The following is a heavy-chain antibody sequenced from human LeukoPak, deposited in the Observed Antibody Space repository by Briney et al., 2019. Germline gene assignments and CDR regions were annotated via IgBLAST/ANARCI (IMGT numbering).Heavy chain of an antibody. V-gene: IGHV3-9*01. J-gene: IGHJ3*02. CDR2: ISWNSGSI. CDR1: GFTFDDYA. CDR3: ARERGWIVDSSSSSDAFDI. Sequence: GGCLRLSCAASGFTFDDYAMHWVRQAPGKGLEWVSGISWNSGSIGYADSVKGRFTISRDNAKNSLYLQMNSLRAEDTAVYYCARERGWIVDSSSSSDAFDIWGQGTMVTVSS. D-gene: IGHD6-6*01.